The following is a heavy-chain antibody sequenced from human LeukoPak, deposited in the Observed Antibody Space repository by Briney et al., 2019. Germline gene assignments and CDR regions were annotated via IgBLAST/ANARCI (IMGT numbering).Heavy chain of an antibody. V-gene: IGHV3-23*01. D-gene: IGHD1-1*01. CDR2: ISASGGST. CDR3: AKGIWRDRYAFDI. J-gene: IGHJ3*02. Sequence: GGSLRLSRAASGFTFSSYVMSWVRQAPGKGLEWVSAISASGGSTYYADSVKGRFTISRDNSKNTLYLQMNSLRAEDTAVYYCAKGIWRDRYAFDIWGQGTMVTVSS. CDR1: GFTFSSYV.